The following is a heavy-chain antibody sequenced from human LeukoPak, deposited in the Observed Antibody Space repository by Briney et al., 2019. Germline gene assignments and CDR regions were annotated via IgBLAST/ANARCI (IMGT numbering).Heavy chain of an antibody. CDR3: ARDRQYNWNYGSY. V-gene: IGHV3-53*04. CDR1: GFTVSSNY. CDR2: IYSGGST. Sequence: GGSLRLSCAASGFTVSSNYMSWVRQAPGKGLEWVSVIYSGGSTYYADSVKRRFTISRYHSNNTLYLQMNSREADDTAVYYCARDRQYNWNYGSYWGQGTLVTVSS. D-gene: IGHD1-7*01. J-gene: IGHJ4*02.